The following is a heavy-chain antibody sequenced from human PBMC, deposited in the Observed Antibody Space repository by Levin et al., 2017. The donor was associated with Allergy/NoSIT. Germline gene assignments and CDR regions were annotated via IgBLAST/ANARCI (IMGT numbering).Heavy chain of an antibody. CDR3: ARDRRYSYGELLWY. V-gene: IGHV3-33*01. J-gene: IGHJ4*02. Sequence: SGGSLRLSCAASGFTFSSYGMHWVRQAPGKGLEWVAVIWYDGSNKYYADSVKGRFTISRDNSKNTLYLQMNSLRAEDTAVYYCARDRRYSYGELLWYWGQGTLVTVSS. CDR1: GFTFSSYG. CDR2: IWYDGSNK. D-gene: IGHD5-18*01.